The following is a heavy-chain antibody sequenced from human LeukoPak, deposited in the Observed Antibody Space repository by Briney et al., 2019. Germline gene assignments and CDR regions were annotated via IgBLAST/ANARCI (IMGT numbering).Heavy chain of an antibody. CDR3: AKAGRSGWYPGWPFDI. J-gene: IGHJ3*02. D-gene: IGHD6-19*01. CDR2: IRDSGAST. Sequence: GGSLRLSCAASGFTFLTYAVSWVRQAPGKGLQWVSVIRDSGASTYYADSMKGRFTISRDNSKNTLYLQMNSLRAEDTAVYYCAKAGRSGWYPGWPFDIWGQGTMVTVSS. CDR1: GFTFLTYA. V-gene: IGHV3-23*01.